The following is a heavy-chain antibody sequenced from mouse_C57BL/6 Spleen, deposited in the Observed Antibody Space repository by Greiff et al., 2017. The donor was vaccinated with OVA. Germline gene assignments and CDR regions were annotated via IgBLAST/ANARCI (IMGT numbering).Heavy chain of an antibody. CDR1: GYTFTSYT. V-gene: IGHV1-4*01. Sequence: VQLQQSGAELARPGASVKMSCKASGYTFTSYTMHWVKQRPGQGLEWIGYINPSSGYTKYNQKFKDKATLTADKSSSTAYMQLSSLTSEDSAVYYCARSEGYYKAMDYWGQGTSVTVSS. CDR3: ARSEGYYKAMDY. D-gene: IGHD2-3*01. CDR2: INPSSGYT. J-gene: IGHJ4*01.